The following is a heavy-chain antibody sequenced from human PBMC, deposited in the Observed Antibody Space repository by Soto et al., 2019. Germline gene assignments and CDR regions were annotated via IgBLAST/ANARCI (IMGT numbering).Heavy chain of an antibody. Sequence: LRLSCAASGFTFSSYWMSWVRQAPGKGLEWVVNIKQDGSEKYYVDSVKGRFTISRDNAKNSLYLQMNSLRAEDTAVYYCARNGIVVVPAAMGDYYYYYMDVWGKGTTVTVSS. D-gene: IGHD2-2*01. J-gene: IGHJ6*03. CDR1: GFTFSSYW. V-gene: IGHV3-7*01. CDR3: ARNGIVVVPAAMGDYYYYYMDV. CDR2: IKQDGSEK.